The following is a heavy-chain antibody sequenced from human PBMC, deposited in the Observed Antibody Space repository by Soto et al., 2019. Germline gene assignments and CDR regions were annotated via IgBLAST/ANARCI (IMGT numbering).Heavy chain of an antibody. CDR3: ARAIGVCCDNWFVP. D-gene: IGHD3-3*01. Sequence: QVQLAQSGAEVKKPGASVKVSCKASGYPFTSYGITWVRQAPGQGLEWMGWISAHNGNTNYAQKYQGRVTMTTDTSTTTAYMELRSLRSDDTAVYYCARAIGVCCDNWFVPWGQGTLVTVSS. V-gene: IGHV1-18*01. J-gene: IGHJ5*02. CDR1: GYPFTSYG. CDR2: ISAHNGNT.